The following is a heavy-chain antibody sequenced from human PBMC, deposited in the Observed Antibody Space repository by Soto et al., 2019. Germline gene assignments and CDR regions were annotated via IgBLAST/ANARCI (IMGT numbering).Heavy chain of an antibody. V-gene: IGHV4-59*08. CDR3: ARHAAPTRWCSGGSCYAPVGYYFDY. D-gene: IGHD2-15*01. CDR2: IYYSGST. Sequence: PSETLSLTCTVSGGSISSYYWSWIRQPPGKGLEWIGYIYYSGSTNYNPSLKSRVTISVDTSKNQFSLKLSSVTAADTAVYYCARHAAPTRWCSGGSCYAPVGYYFDYWGQGTLVTVSS. CDR1: GGSISSYY. J-gene: IGHJ4*02.